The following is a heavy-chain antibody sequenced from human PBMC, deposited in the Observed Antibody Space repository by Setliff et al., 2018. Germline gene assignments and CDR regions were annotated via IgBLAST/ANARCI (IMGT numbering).Heavy chain of an antibody. CDR3: AREDGTYYNFWSGGPYYFDN. D-gene: IGHD3-3*01. CDR1: GGTFSSYA. CDR2: IIPIFGTA. J-gene: IGHJ4*02. Sequence: GASVKVSCKASGGTFSSYAISWVRQAPGQGLEWMGGIIPIFGTANYAQKFQGRVTITADESTSTAYMELSSLRSEDTAVYYCAREDGTYYNFWSGGPYYFDNWGQGTLVTVSS. V-gene: IGHV1-69*13.